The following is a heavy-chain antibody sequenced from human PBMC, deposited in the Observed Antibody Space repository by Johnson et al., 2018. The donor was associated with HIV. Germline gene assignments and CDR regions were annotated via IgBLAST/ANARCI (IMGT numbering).Heavy chain of an antibody. CDR2: ISYGSNK. J-gene: IGHJ3*02. Sequence: VQLVESGGGVVQPGTSLRLSCAASGFTFSSFAMHWVRQAPGKGLEWMAFISYGSNKYFTDSVRGRFTISRDNSKNTLFLQMNSLRAEDTAVYYCVRRFYDSSAFDIWGQGTMVTVSS. D-gene: IGHD3-22*01. CDR1: GFTFSSFA. V-gene: IGHV3-30-3*01. CDR3: VRRFYDSSAFDI.